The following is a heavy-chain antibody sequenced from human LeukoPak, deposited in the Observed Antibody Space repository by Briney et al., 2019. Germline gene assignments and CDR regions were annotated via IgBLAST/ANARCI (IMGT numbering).Heavy chain of an antibody. D-gene: IGHD3-3*01. Sequence: SETQSLTCTVSGGSLRSYYWSWIRQPPGKRLEWLGLIYYRASHNYNPSLKSRVTLSVDTSKNQFSLKLSSVTAADTAVYYCASRSSIWSGYQDTLYYFDSWGQGTLVSVSS. CDR2: IYYRASH. CDR1: GGSLRSYY. V-gene: IGHV4-59*01. J-gene: IGHJ4*02. CDR3: ASRSSIWSGYQDTLYYFDS.